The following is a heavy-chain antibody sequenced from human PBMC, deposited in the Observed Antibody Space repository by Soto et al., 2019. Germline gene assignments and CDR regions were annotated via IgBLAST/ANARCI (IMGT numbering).Heavy chain of an antibody. V-gene: IGHV1-18*01. Sequence: GASVKVSCKASGYTITSYGISWVRQAPGQGLEWMGWISAYNGNTNYAQKLQGRVTMTTDTSTSTAYMELRSLRSDDTAVYYCAREGQTFGVVIDFDYWGQGTLVTVSS. CDR2: ISAYNGNT. J-gene: IGHJ4*02. CDR3: AREGQTFGVVIDFDY. D-gene: IGHD3-3*01. CDR1: GYTITSYG.